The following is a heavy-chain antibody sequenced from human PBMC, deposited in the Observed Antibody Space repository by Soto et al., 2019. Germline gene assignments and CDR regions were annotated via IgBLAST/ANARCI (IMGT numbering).Heavy chain of an antibody. V-gene: IGHV3-48*02. CDR1: GFTFSRNS. D-gene: IGHD4-17*01. J-gene: IGHJ4*02. CDR3: AVDYGDCPFDY. CDR2: ISSRSSTI. Sequence: GGSLRLSCAASGFTFSRNSMNWVRQAPGKGLEWVSYISSRSSTIYYADSVKGRFTISRDNAKNSPYLQMNSLRDEDTAVYYCAVDYGDCPFDYWGQGTLVTVSS.